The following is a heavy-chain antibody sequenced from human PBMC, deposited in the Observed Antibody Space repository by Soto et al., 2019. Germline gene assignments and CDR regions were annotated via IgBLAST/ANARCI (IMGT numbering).Heavy chain of an antibody. V-gene: IGHV1-8*01. CDR2: VSPGNGNA. Sequence: QVQVVQSRAEVKKPGASVKVSCKTSGYTFTDYVINWLRQATGQGLEWMGWVSPGNGNAGYAPQFQGRVTMTSDTSISTVYMELSSLTSEDTAVYFCEVTTGFWGQGTMITVSS. CDR1: GYTFTDYV. D-gene: IGHD2-21*02. CDR3: EVTTGF. J-gene: IGHJ4*02.